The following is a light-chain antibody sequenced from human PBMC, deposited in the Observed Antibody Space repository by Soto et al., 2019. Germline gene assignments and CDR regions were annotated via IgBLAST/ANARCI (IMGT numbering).Light chain of an antibody. CDR2: GAF. J-gene: IGKJ5*01. V-gene: IGKV3-11*01. CDR1: PSVTNY. Sequence: EIVLTQSPASLSLSQGERATLSCRASPSVTNYLAWYQQKPGQTPRLLIXGAFNRAAGIPARFSGSGSGTDFSLTISSLEPEDYAVYYCQQRNIWPPVTFGQGTRLEI. CDR3: QQRNIWPPVT.